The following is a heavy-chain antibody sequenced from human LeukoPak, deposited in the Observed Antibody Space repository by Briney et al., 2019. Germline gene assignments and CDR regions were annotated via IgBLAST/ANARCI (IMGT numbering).Heavy chain of an antibody. Sequence: PGGSLRLSCAASGFTFSSYWMHWVRQAPGKGLVWVSRINSDGSSTNYADSVKGRFTISRDNAKNTLYLQMNSLRAGDTAVYYCARGGYDFWSGYYPFDYWGQGTLVTVSS. D-gene: IGHD3-3*01. V-gene: IGHV3-74*01. CDR2: INSDGSST. CDR3: ARGGYDFWSGYYPFDY. CDR1: GFTFSSYW. J-gene: IGHJ4*02.